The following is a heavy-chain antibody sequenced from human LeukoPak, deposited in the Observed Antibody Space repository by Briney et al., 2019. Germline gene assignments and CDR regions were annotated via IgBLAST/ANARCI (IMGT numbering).Heavy chain of an antibody. Sequence: ASVKVSCKASGYTFTSYDINWVRQASGQGLEWMGWMNPNSGVTGYAQKFQGRVTMTRDTSTSTVYMELSSLRSEDTAVYYCARNAFDIWGQGTMVTVSS. CDR3: ARNAFDI. CDR1: GYTFTSYD. J-gene: IGHJ3*02. V-gene: IGHV1-8*01. CDR2: MNPNSGVT.